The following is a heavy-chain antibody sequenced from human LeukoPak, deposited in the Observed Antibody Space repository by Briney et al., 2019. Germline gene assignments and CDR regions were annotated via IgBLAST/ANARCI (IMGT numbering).Heavy chain of an antibody. Sequence: GGSLRLSCAASGFTFSSNFMSWVRQAPGKGLEWVANIKKDGSEKYYVDSVKGRFIISRDNAKNSLHLQMNTLRAEDTAVYYCARCYGDGAFDIWGQGTMVIVSS. CDR3: ARCYGDGAFDI. CDR1: GFTFSSNF. D-gene: IGHD5-24*01. V-gene: IGHV3-7*01. J-gene: IGHJ3*02. CDR2: IKKDGSEK.